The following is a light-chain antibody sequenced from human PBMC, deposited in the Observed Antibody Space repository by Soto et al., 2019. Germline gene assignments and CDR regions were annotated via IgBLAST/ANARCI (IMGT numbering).Light chain of an antibody. Sequence: EIVMTQSPATLSVSPGERATLSCRASQTISNNLAWYQQKPGQAPRLLIHGASTRATGIPVRFSGSGSGTEFTLTISGLQSEDFAVYYCQQYYNWTPLTFGGGTKVEMK. J-gene: IGKJ4*01. CDR1: QTISNN. V-gene: IGKV3-15*01. CDR3: QQYYNWTPLT. CDR2: GAS.